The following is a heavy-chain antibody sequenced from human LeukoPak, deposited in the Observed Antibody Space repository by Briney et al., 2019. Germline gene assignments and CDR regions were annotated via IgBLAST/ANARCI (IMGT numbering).Heavy chain of an antibody. CDR1: GYTFTRFY. J-gene: IGHJ3*02. V-gene: IGHV1-46*01. CDR3: ARGGIAASGASDI. Sequence: ASVKVFCKASGYTFTRFYMHWVRQAPGQGLEWMGIINPSGGRTSYAQKFQGRVTMTRDTSTSTVYMELSRLGSEDTAVYYCARGGIAASGASDIWGQGTMVTVSS. CDR2: INPSGGRT. D-gene: IGHD6-13*01.